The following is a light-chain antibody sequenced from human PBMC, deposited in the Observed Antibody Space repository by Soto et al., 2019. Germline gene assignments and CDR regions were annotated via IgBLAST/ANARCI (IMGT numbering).Light chain of an antibody. CDR3: QSYDRSLSGSHYV. V-gene: IGLV1-40*01. Sequence: QSVLTQPPSVSGAPGQRVTISCTGSSSNIGAGYDVHWYQQLPGTAPKLLIYGNSNRPSGVPDRFSGSKSGTSASLAITGLQDEEEAVDYCQSYDRSLSGSHYVFGTGTKLTVL. J-gene: IGLJ1*01. CDR1: SSNIGAGYD. CDR2: GNS.